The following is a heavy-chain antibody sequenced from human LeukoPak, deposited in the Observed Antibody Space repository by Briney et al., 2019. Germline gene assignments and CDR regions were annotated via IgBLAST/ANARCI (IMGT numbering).Heavy chain of an antibody. CDR3: ARGAYCGGDSAPCFDY. CDR1: GYTFTSYA. V-gene: IGHV1-3*01. J-gene: IGHJ4*02. CDR2: INAGNGNT. D-gene: IGHD2-21*02. Sequence: ASVKVSCKASGYTFTSYAMHWVRQAPGQRLEWMGWINAGNGNTKYSQKFQGRVTITRDTSASTAYMELSSLRSEDTAVYYCARGAYCGGDSAPCFDYWGQGTLVTVSS.